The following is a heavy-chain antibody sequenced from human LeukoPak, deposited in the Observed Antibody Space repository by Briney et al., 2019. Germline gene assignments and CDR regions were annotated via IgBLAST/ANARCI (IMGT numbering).Heavy chain of an antibody. Sequence: GGSLRLSCAASGFTFSNYNMNWIRQAPGKGLEWVSAISSSSTYINNADSVKGRFIISRDDAKSSLYLQMNSLRAEDTAVYYCARDYVWGSYGLFDYWGQGTLITVSS. J-gene: IGHJ4*02. CDR3: ARDYVWGSYGLFDY. CDR1: GFTFSNYN. CDR2: ISSSSTYI. V-gene: IGHV3-21*01. D-gene: IGHD3-16*01.